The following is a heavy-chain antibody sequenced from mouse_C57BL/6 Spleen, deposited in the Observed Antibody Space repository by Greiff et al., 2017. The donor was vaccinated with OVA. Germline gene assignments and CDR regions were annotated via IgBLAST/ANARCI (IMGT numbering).Heavy chain of an antibody. D-gene: IGHD3-2*02. CDR3: TRVGQLRLRGAMDY. Sequence: QVQLKESGAELVRPGASVTLSCKASGYTFTDYEMHWVKQTPVHGLEWIGAIDPETGGTAYNQKFKGKAILTADKSSSTAYMELRSLTSEDSAVYYCTRVGQLRLRGAMDYWGQGTSVTVSS. J-gene: IGHJ4*01. CDR2: IDPETGGT. V-gene: IGHV1-15*01. CDR1: GYTFTDYE.